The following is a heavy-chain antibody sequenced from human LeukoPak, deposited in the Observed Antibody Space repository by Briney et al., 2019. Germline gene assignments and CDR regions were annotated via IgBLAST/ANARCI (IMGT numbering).Heavy chain of an antibody. Sequence: GGSLRLSCAASGFTFSSYAMHWVRQAPGKGLEWVAVISYDGSNKYYADSVKGRFTISRDNSKNTLYLQMNSLRAEDTAVYYCARDPDVGGSAYVLDYWGQGTLVTVSS. CDR3: ARDPDVGGSAYVLDY. CDR2: ISYDGSNK. J-gene: IGHJ4*02. V-gene: IGHV3-30-3*01. CDR1: GFTFSSYA. D-gene: IGHD2-15*01.